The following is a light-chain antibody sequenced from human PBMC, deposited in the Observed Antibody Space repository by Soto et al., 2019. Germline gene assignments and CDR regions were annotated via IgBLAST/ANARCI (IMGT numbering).Light chain of an antibody. CDR1: QSVSSD. V-gene: IGKV3D-15*01. Sequence: EIVMAQSPATLSVSPGERATLSCRASQSVSSDLAWYHQKPGQAPRLLIYGASTRASGIPTRFSGSGSGTEFILTISSLQSEDFAVYFCQSYNDWPLTFGGGTKVDIK. CDR3: QSYNDWPLT. CDR2: GAS. J-gene: IGKJ4*01.